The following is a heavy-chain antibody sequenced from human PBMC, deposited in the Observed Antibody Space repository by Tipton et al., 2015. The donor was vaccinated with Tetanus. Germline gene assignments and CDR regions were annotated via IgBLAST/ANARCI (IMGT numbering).Heavy chain of an antibody. V-gene: IGHV4-39*01. D-gene: IGHD7-27*01. CDR2: VFDSGTS. CDR3: ARRLKVGITGVYFDL. Sequence: TLSLTCSLSGGSISNSEYYWAWIRQPPGKGLEWIGSVFDSGTSYYNPSLKSRVTISVDTSKNQFSMQLNSVTAADTAVYHCARRLKVGITGVYFDLWGRGTRVSVSS. J-gene: IGHJ4*02. CDR1: GGSISNSEYY.